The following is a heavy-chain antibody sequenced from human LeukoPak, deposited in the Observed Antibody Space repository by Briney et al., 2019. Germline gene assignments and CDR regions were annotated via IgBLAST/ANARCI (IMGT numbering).Heavy chain of an antibody. J-gene: IGHJ4*02. CDR3: AKDPGGRNGYTY. V-gene: IGHV3-30*02. Sequence: GGSLRLSCAASGFTFSSYGMHWVRQAPGKGLEWVAFIRYDGSNKYYEDSVKGRFTISRDNSKNMLYLQMNSLRAEDTAVYHCAKDPGGRNGYTYWGQGTLVTVSS. CDR1: GFTFSSYG. D-gene: IGHD1-26*01. CDR2: IRYDGSNK.